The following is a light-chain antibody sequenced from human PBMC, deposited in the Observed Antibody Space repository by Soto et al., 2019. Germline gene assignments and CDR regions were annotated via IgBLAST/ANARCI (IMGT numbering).Light chain of an antibody. CDR3: SSYAGSNNFV. J-gene: IGLJ1*01. Sequence: QAPTVTGAHGQSGNILCTRTSSDVGGYNYVSWYQQHPGKAPKLMIYEVSKRPSGVPDRFSGSKSGNTASLTVSGLQAEDEADYYCSSYAGSNNFVFGTGTKVT. CDR2: EVS. V-gene: IGLV2-8*01. CDR1: SSDVGGYNY.